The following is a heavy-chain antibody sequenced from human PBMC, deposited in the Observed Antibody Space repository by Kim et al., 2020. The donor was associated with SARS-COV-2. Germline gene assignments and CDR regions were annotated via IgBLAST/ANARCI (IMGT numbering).Heavy chain of an antibody. J-gene: IGHJ4*02. V-gene: IGHV4-59*01. CDR1: GGSISSYY. D-gene: IGHD3-3*01. CDR2: IHYSGST. CDR3: ARGVGDTYYDFWSGDRPYYFDS. Sequence: SETLSLTCTVSGGSISSYYWSWIRQPPGKGLEWIGHIHYSGSTNYNPSLKSRVTISVDTSKNQFSLKLSSGTAADTAVYYCARGVGDTYYDFWSGDRPYYFDSGGQATRVPVSS.